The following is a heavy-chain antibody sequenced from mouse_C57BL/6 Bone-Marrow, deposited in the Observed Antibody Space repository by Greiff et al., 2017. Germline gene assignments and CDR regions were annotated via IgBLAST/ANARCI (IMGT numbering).Heavy chain of an antibody. V-gene: IGHV14-4*01. J-gene: IGHJ1*03. CDR1: GFNIKDDY. Sequence: VQLQQSGAELVRPGASVQLSCTASGFNIKDDYMHWVKQRPEQGLEWIGWIDPENGDTEYASKFQGKATITADTSSNTAYLQLSSLTSEDTAVYYCTTFGYYYGLWYFEVWGRGTTGTVSS. CDR2: IDPENGDT. CDR3: TTFGYYYGLWYFEV. D-gene: IGHD1-1*01.